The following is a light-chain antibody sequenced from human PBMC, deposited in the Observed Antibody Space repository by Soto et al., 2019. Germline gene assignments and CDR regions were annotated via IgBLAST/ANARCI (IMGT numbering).Light chain of an antibody. V-gene: IGLV2-14*01. CDR3: SSYTSSFRRV. Sequence: QSALTQPASVSGSPGQSITISCRGISSDVGGYNHVSWYQQYPGKAPKLIIYEVSDRPSGVSNRFSGSKSGNTASLTISGLQAEDEADYYCSSYTSSFRRVFGTGTKLTVL. CDR1: SSDVGGYNH. J-gene: IGLJ1*01. CDR2: EVS.